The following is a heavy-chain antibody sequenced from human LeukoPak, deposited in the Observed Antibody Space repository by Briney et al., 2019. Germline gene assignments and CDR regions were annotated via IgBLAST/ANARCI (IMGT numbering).Heavy chain of an antibody. CDR1: AYIFTRYH. CDR3: AAADATTESGFDY. Sequence: ASVKVSCKASAYIFTRYHIHWVRQAPGQGLELMGIINLSGGGTSYAQKFQSRVTMTSDTPTSTVYMELSSLRSEDTAVYYCAAADATTESGFDYWSQGTLVTVSS. J-gene: IGHJ4*02. D-gene: IGHD4-17*01. CDR2: INLSGGGT. V-gene: IGHV1-46*01.